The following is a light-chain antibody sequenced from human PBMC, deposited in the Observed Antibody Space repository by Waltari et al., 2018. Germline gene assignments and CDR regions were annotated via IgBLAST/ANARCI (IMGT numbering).Light chain of an antibody. CDR3: GTWDSSLSGAV. CDR2: ENT. Sequence: QSVLTQPPSVSAAPGQRVTIPCSGGRSNIGNNYVSWYQQFPGTAPKLLIYENTERPSGIPGRFPGSKSGTSATLDITGLQAGDEADYYCGTWDSSLSGAVFGGGTHLTVL. J-gene: IGLJ7*01. V-gene: IGLV1-51*02. CDR1: RSNIGNNY.